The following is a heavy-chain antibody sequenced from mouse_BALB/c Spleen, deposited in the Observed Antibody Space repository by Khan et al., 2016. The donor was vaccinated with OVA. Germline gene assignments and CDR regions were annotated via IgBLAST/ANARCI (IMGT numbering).Heavy chain of an antibody. Sequence: QVQLKQSGPGLVAPSQSLSITCTVSGFSLSTYGVHWVRQPPGKGLEWLIVIWSDGASTYNSALKSRLIITKDNSKSQVFLKMNSLQPDDTAIYYCARGNFYAMDYWGQGTSVTVSS. CDR3: ARGNFYAMDY. J-gene: IGHJ4*01. CDR1: GFSLSTYG. V-gene: IGHV2-6*02. D-gene: IGHD2-1*01. CDR2: IWSDGAS.